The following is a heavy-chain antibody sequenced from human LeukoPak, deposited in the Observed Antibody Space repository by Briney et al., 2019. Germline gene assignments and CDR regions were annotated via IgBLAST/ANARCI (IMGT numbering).Heavy chain of an antibody. CDR2: ITNDGSST. CDR3: AKDHGSGWPDY. V-gene: IGHV3-74*01. J-gene: IGHJ4*02. CDR1: GLTFSSHW. D-gene: IGHD6-19*01. Sequence: GGSLRLSCAASGLTFSSHWMHWVRQAPGKGLVWVSRITNDGSSTTYADSVKGRFTISRDNSKNTLYLQMNSLRAEDTAVYYCAKDHGSGWPDYWGQGTLVTVSS.